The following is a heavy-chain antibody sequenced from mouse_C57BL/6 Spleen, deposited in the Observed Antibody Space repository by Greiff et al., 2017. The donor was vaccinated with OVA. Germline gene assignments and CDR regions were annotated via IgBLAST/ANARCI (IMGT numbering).Heavy chain of an antibody. D-gene: IGHD2-3*01. V-gene: IGHV1-4*01. CDR1: GYTFTSYT. CDR2: INPSSGYT. Sequence: QVQLQQSGAELARPGASVKMSCKASGYTFTSYTMHWVKQRPGQGLEWIGYINPSSGYTKYNQKFKDKATLTADKSSSTAYMQLSSLTSEDSAVYYCARLGDGYQFAYWGQGTLVTVSA. J-gene: IGHJ3*01. CDR3: ARLGDGYQFAY.